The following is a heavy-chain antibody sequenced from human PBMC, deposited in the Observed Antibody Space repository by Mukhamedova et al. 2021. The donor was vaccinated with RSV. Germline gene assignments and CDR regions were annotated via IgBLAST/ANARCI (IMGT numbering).Heavy chain of an antibody. CDR3: ARVEGGVY. D-gene: IGHD3-16*01. Sequence: GGTNYAQKFQGRVTMTRDTSISTAYMELSRLRSDDTAVYYCARVEGGVYWGQGTLVTVSS. CDR2: GGT. V-gene: IGHV1-2*02. J-gene: IGHJ4*02.